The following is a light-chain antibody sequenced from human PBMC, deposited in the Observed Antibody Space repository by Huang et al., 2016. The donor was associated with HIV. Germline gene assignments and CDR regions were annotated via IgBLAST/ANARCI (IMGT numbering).Light chain of an antibody. CDR1: QSISSSN. J-gene: IGKJ1*01. CDR2: GAS. Sequence: EIVLTQSPGTLSLSPGERATLSCRASQSISSSNLAWYQQRRGQAPRLLIYGASSRARGIPDRFSGSGSGTDFTFTISRLEPEDFAVYYCQQYGSSPKTFGQGTKVEIK. CDR3: QQYGSSPKT. V-gene: IGKV3-20*01.